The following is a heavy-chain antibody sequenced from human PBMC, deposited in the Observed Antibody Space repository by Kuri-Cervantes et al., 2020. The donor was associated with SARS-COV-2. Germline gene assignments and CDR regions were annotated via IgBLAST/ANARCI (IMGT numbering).Heavy chain of an antibody. V-gene: IGHV3-48*03. Sequence: GGSLRLSCAASGFTFSSYEMHWVRRAPGKGLEWVSYISSSGSAIYYADSVKGRFTISRDNAKNSLYLQMNSLRDEDTAVYYCARESRDAYNLGSFDLWGRGTLVTVSS. CDR1: GFTFSSYE. D-gene: IGHD5-24*01. J-gene: IGHJ2*01. CDR2: ISSSGSAI. CDR3: ARESRDAYNLGSFDL.